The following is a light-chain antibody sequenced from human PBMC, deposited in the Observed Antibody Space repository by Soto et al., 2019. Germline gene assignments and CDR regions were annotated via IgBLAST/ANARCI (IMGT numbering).Light chain of an antibody. V-gene: IGLV2-8*01. Sequence: QSVLTQPPSASGSPGQSVTISCTGTSSDVGGYNYVSWYQQHPGRAPKLMIYEVTKRPSGVPDRFSASKSGNTASLTVSGLQAEDEADYYCSSYAGSDNFFLVFGGGTTLTVL. CDR3: SSYAGSDNFFLV. CDR1: SSDVGGYNY. J-gene: IGLJ2*01. CDR2: EVT.